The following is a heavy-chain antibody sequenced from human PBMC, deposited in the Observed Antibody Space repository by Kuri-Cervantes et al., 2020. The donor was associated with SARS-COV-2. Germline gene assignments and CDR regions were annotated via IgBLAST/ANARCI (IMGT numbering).Heavy chain of an antibody. CDR3: STLRKDRRETSVSAFDI. CDR2: INPNSGGT. CDR1: GYTFTGYY. J-gene: IGHJ3*02. Sequence: ASVKVSCKASGYTFTGYYMHWVRQAPGQGLEWMGWINPNSGGTNYAQKFQGRVTMTRDTSISTAYMELSRLRSDDTAVYYCSTLRKDRRETSVSAFDIWGQGTMVTVSS. V-gene: IGHV1-2*02.